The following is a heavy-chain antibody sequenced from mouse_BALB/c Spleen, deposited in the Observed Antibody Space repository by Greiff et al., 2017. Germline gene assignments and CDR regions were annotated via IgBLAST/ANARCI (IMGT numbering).Heavy chain of an antibody. CDR1: GYSITSDYA. CDR3: ARRGNWDVAY. Sequence: VQLKESGPGLVKPSQSLSLTCTVTGYSITSDYAWNWIRQFPGNKLEWMGYISYSGSTSYNPSLKSRISITRDTSKNQFFLQLNSVTTEDTATYYCARRGNWDVAYWGQGTLVTVSA. D-gene: IGHD4-1*01. V-gene: IGHV3-2*02. CDR2: ISYSGST. J-gene: IGHJ3*01.